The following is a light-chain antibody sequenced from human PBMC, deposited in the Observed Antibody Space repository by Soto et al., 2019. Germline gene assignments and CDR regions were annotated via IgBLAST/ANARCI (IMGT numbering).Light chain of an antibody. CDR2: GAS. CDR1: QSVSSD. V-gene: IGKV3-15*01. CDR3: QQYGRT. J-gene: IGKJ1*01. Sequence: EVVMTQSPATLSVSPGERATLSCRASQSVSSDLAWYQHKPGQAPRLLIYGASSRATGIPVRFSGSGSGTEFTLTISSLQSEDVAVYYCQQYGRTFGQGTKVDIK.